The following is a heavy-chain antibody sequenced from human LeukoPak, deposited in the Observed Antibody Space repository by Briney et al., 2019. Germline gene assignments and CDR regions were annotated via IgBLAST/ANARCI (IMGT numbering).Heavy chain of an antibody. CDR3: ARDLLSFEYSSSYFDY. J-gene: IGHJ4*02. D-gene: IGHD6-6*01. CDR2: INPSGGST. CDR1: GYTFTSYY. V-gene: IGHV1-46*01. Sequence: GSVTVSCKASGYTFTSYYMHWVRQAPGQGLEWMGIINPSGGSTSYAQKFQGRVTMTRDMSTSTVYMELSSLRSEDTAVYYCARDLLSFEYSSSYFDYWGQGTLVTVSS.